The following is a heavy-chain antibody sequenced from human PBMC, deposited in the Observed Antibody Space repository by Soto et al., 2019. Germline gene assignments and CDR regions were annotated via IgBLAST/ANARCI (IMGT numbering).Heavy chain of an antibody. D-gene: IGHD3-3*01. Sequence: GGSLRLSCAASGFTFSNYGMHWVRQAPGKGLEWVAVISYDGSNKYYADSVKGRFTISRDNSKNTLYLQMNSLRAEDTAVYYCAKDSSERDFWSGYYGAPNYYYYYGMDVWGQGTTVTVSS. J-gene: IGHJ6*02. CDR2: ISYDGSNK. V-gene: IGHV3-30*18. CDR3: AKDSSERDFWSGYYGAPNYYYYYGMDV. CDR1: GFTFSNYG.